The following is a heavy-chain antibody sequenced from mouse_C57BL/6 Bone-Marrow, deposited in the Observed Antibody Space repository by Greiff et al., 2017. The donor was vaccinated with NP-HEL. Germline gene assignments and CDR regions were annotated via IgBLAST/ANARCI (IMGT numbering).Heavy chain of an antibody. CDR2: IYPGDGDT. Sequence: VQVVESGAELVKPGASVKISCKASGYEFSNYWMNWVKQRPGKGLEWIGQIYPGDGDTNYNGKFKDKATLTADKSSSTAYMQLSRLTSEDSAVYFCARGAYWGQETLVTVSA. CDR1: GYEFSNYW. J-gene: IGHJ3*01. CDR3: ARGAY. V-gene: IGHV1-80*01.